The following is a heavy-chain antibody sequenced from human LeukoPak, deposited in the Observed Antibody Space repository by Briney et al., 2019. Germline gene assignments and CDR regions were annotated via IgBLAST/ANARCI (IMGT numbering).Heavy chain of an antibody. CDR2: IGLTSGA. D-gene: IGHD3-10*01. CDR3: ADFGSGSYIFNY. CDR1: GFTFSSYA. V-gene: IGHV3-23*01. Sequence: GGSLTLSCAASGFTFSSYAMCWVRQAPGKGPEWVATIGLTSGAWYADSVMGRFTISRDNSKSMLYLHMNSLSGEDTALYYCADFGSGSYIFNYWGQGSLVTVSS. J-gene: IGHJ4*02.